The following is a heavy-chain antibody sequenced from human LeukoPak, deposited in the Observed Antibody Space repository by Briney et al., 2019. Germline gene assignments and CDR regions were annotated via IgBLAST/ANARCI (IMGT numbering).Heavy chain of an antibody. CDR3: ARVGNSYDQDYYYYGMDV. CDR2: INWNGGST. Sequence: GGSLRLSCAASGFTFDDYGMSWVRQAPGKGLEWVSGINWNGGSTGYADSVKGRFTISRDNAKHSLYLQMNSLRAEDTAVYYCARVGNSYDQDYYYYGMDVWGQGTTVTVSS. J-gene: IGHJ6*02. V-gene: IGHV3-20*04. CDR1: GFTFDDYG. D-gene: IGHD3-22*01.